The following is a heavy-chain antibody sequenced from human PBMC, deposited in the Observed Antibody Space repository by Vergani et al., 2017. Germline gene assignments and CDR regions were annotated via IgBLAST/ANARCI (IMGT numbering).Heavy chain of an antibody. CDR1: GFTFSSYS. CDR3: ARDLPVYCSSTSCYTPDDAFDI. V-gene: IGHV3-21*01. Sequence: EVQLVESGGGLVKPGGSLRLSCAASGFTFSSYSMNWVRQAPGKGLEWVSSISSSSSYIYYADSVKGRFTISRDNAKNSLYLQMNSLRAEDTAVYYCARDLPVYCSSTSCYTPDDAFDIWGQGTMVTVSS. J-gene: IGHJ3*02. D-gene: IGHD2-2*02. CDR2: ISSSSSYI.